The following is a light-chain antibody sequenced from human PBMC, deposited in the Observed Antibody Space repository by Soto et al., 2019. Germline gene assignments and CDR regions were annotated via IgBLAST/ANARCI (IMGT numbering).Light chain of an antibody. V-gene: IGKV3-20*01. CDR2: GAS. CDR3: QQYGSLSWA. J-gene: IGKJ1*01. Sequence: IVLTQSPVTLSLSPGERTTLSCRASQSISRYLACYQQKPGQGPRLLIYGASSRATGTPDRFSSSGSRTDFTLTISRLEPEDVAVYYCQQYGSLSWAFGQGTKVDIK. CDR1: QSISRY.